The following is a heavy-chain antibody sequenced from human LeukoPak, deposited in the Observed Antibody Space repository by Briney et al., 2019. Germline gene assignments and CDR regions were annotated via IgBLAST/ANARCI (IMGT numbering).Heavy chain of an antibody. Sequence: SVKVSCKASGGTFSSYAISWVRQAPGQGLEWMGRIIPIFGTANYAQKFQGRVTIITDESTSTAYMELSSLRSEDTAVYYCARGPMVRGVIIDNWFDPWGQGTLVTVSS. J-gene: IGHJ5*02. V-gene: IGHV1-69*05. CDR2: IIPIFGTA. CDR1: GGTFSSYA. D-gene: IGHD3-10*01. CDR3: ARGPMVRGVIIDNWFDP.